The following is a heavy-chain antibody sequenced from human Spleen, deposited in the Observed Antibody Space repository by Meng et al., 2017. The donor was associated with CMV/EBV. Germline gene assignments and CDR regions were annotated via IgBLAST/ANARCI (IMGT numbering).Heavy chain of an antibody. D-gene: IGHD3-16*01. Sequence: GGSLRLSCTGSGFTFGDYGMSWVRQAPGKGLEWVGLIRTKVYGETTEYAASVKGRFTISRDNTKNSLYLQMNSLRAEDTAVYYCARLRFVYGGDYWGQGTLVTVSS. CDR1: GFTFGDYG. CDR3: ARLRFVYGGDY. V-gene: IGHV3-49*04. CDR2: IRTKVYGETT. J-gene: IGHJ4*02.